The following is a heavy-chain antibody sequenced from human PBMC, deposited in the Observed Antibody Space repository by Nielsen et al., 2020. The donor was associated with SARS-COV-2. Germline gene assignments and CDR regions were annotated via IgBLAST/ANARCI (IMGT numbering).Heavy chain of an antibody. Sequence: SETLSLTCAVYGGSFSGYYWSWIRQPPGKGLEWIGEINHSGSTNYNPSLKSRVTISVDTSKNQFSLKLSSVTAADTAVYYCARRLAYCGGDCYSFDYWGQGTLVTVSS. V-gene: IGHV4-34*01. CDR2: INHSGST. J-gene: IGHJ4*02. CDR1: GGSFSGYY. D-gene: IGHD2-21*02. CDR3: ARRLAYCGGDCYSFDY.